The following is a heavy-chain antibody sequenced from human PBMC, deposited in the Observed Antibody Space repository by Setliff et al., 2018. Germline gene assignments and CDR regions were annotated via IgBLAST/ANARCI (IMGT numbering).Heavy chain of an antibody. V-gene: IGHV4-39*07. CDR3: ARDPGHRSGTWSLDY. CDR1: GESFSNNY. J-gene: IGHJ4*02. CDR2: ISFGGNT. Sequence: SETLSLTCSVYGESFSNNYWSWVRQPPGKGLEWIGSISFGGNTYYNPSLKSRVTISLDTSKNQFSLKLNSVTAADTAVYSCARDPGHRSGTWSLDYWGQGTLVTVSS.